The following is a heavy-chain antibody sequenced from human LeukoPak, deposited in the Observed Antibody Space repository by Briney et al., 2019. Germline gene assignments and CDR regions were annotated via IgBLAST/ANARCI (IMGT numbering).Heavy chain of an antibody. Sequence: GGSLRLSCAASGFTFSSYWMSWVRQAPGKGLEWVGRIKSKTDGGTTDYAAPVKGRFTISRDDSKNTLYLQMNSLKTEGTAVYYCTTDYGDYFNYWGQGTLVTVSS. CDR3: TTDYGDYFNY. CDR1: GFTFSSYW. D-gene: IGHD4-17*01. CDR2: IKSKTDGGTT. J-gene: IGHJ4*02. V-gene: IGHV3-15*01.